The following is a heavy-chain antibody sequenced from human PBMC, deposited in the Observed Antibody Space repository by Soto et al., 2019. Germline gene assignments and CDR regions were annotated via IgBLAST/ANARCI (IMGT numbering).Heavy chain of an antibody. CDR3: VQTTGWPGFDF. CDR2: IYGGGTT. D-gene: IGHD6-19*01. J-gene: IGHJ4*02. V-gene: IGHV3-53*01. Sequence: EVQLVESGGGLIQPGGSLRLSCAASGFAVSSKYMTWVRQAPGKGLEWVSVIYGGGTTYYADSVKGRFTISRDTSKNTLYLQMNSLRDEDTAVYYCVQTTGWPGFDFWGPGTLVTVSS. CDR1: GFAVSSKY.